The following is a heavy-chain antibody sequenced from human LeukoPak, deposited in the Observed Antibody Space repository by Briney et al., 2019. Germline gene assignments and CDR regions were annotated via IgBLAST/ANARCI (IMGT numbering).Heavy chain of an antibody. CDR2: ISGSGGST. CDR3: ARDRGFSGSIAVSY. V-gene: IGHV3-23*01. J-gene: IGHJ4*02. CDR1: GFTFSSYA. Sequence: GGSLRLSCAASGFTFSSYAMSWVRQAPGKVLEWVSAISGSGGSTYYADSVKGRFTISRDISKNTLYLQMNSLRAEDTAVYYCARDRGFSGSIAVSYWGQGTLVTVSS. D-gene: IGHD6-6*01.